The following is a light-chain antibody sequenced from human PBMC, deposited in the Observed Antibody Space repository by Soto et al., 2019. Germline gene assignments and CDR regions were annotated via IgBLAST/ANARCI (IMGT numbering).Light chain of an antibody. Sequence: ATLSCRASQSVDSRLAWYQQKPGQAPRLLIYGASTRATGIPARFSGSGSGTEFTLTISSLQSEDSAIYYCQQFSDSPPERTFGQGTKV. CDR1: QSVDSR. J-gene: IGKJ1*01. CDR2: GAS. CDR3: QQFSDSPPERT. V-gene: IGKV3-15*01.